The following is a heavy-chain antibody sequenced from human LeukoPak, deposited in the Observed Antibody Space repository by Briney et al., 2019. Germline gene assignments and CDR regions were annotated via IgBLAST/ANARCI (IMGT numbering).Heavy chain of an antibody. CDR3: ARVRGRDFDY. D-gene: IGHD3-10*01. CDR2: INHSGST. V-gene: IGHV4-4*02. J-gene: IGHJ4*02. Sequence: SGTLSLTCAVSGGPISSSNWWSWVRQPPGKGLEWIGEINHSGSTNYNPSLKSRVTISVDTSKNQFSLKLSSVTAADTAVYYCARVRGRDFDYWGQGTLVTVSS. CDR1: GGPISSSNW.